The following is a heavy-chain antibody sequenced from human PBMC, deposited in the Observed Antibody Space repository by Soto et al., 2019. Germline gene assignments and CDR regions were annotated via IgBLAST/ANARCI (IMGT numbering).Heavy chain of an antibody. CDR1: GGSTSSYY. CDR3: ARVRFLEWPTYYYYGMDV. V-gene: IGHV4-59*01. CDR2: IYYSGST. Sequence: PSEALSLTCTVSGGSTSSYYWSWIRQPPGKGLEWIGYIYYSGSTNYNPSLKSRVTISVDTSKNQFSLKLSSVTAADPAVYYCARVRFLEWPTYYYYGMDVWGQGTTVTVSS. D-gene: IGHD3-3*01. J-gene: IGHJ6*02.